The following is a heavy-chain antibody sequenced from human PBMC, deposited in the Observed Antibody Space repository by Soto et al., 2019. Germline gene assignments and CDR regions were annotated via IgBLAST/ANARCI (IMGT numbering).Heavy chain of an antibody. D-gene: IGHD2-15*01. Sequence: GESLKISCKGSGYIFTTYWIGWVRQMPGKGLEWMGLIYPGDSDTRYSTSFQGQVTTSADKSISTAYLQWSSLKASDTAMYYCARSISRMRGFLFDYWGQGNLVTVSS. CDR1: GYIFTTYW. CDR3: ARSISRMRGFLFDY. V-gene: IGHV5-51*01. CDR2: IYPGDSDT. J-gene: IGHJ4*02.